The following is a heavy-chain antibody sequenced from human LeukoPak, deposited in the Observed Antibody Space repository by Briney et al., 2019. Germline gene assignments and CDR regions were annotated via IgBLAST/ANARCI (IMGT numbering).Heavy chain of an antibody. CDR3: ARIPYGYSGYEYYFDY. V-gene: IGHV1-18*04. CDR1: GYTLTGYY. Sequence: ASVKVSCKASGYTLTGYYMHWVRQAPGQGPEWIGWISGYNGNTHFAQTFQGRVTMTTDTFMTTAYLELRSLRPDDTAVYYCARIPYGYSGYEYYFDYWGQGTLVTASS. CDR2: ISGYNGNT. D-gene: IGHD5-12*01. J-gene: IGHJ4*02.